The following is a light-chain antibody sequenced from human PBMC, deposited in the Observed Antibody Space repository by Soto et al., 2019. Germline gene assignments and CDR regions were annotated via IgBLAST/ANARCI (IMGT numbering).Light chain of an antibody. CDR2: GAS. V-gene: IGKV3-20*01. CDR3: QQYGSSPWT. J-gene: IGKJ1*01. Sequence: SVLMQSPATLSLSPGERATLSCRASQSVSSSYLAWYQQKPGQAPRLLIYGASSRATGIPDRFSGSGSGTDFTLTISRLEPEDFAVYYCQQYGSSPWTFGQGTKVDIK. CDR1: QSVSSSY.